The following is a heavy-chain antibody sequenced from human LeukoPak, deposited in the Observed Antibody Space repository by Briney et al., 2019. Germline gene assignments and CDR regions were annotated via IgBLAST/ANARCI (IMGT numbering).Heavy chain of an antibody. Sequence: GGSLRLSCAASGFIFSDHYMNWFRQAPGKGLEWVSYIGSSGSPIYYADSAKGRFTISRDNAKNSLFLQMNSLRAEDTAVYYCTRETEGADYWGQGILVTVSS. J-gene: IGHJ4*02. CDR3: TRETEGADY. D-gene: IGHD1-26*01. V-gene: IGHV3-11*04. CDR2: IGSSGSPI. CDR1: GFIFSDHY.